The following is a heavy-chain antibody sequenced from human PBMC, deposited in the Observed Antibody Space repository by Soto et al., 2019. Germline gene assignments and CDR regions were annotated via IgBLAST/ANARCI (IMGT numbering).Heavy chain of an antibody. CDR3: ARVVAVAGYYFDY. CDR2: IIPIFGTA. CDR1: GGTFSSYA. Sequence: ASVKVSCKASGGTFSSYAISWVRQAPGQGLEWMGGIIPIFGTANYAQKFQGRVTITADESTSTAYMELSSLRSEDTAVYYCARVVAVAGYYFDYWGQGTLVTVSS. D-gene: IGHD6-19*01. J-gene: IGHJ4*02. V-gene: IGHV1-69*13.